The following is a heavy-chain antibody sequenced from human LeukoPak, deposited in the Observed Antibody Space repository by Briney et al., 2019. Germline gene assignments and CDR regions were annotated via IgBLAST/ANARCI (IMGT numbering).Heavy chain of an antibody. CDR3: ATFELGTPFGFDY. CDR2: IYCSGST. D-gene: IGHD7-27*01. V-gene: IGHV4-39*01. Sequence: SETLSLTCTVSGGSISSSSYYWGWIRQPPGKGLEWIGSIYCSGSTYYNPSLKSRVTISVDTSKNQFSLKLSSVTAADTAVYYCATFELGTPFGFDYWGQGTLVTVSS. J-gene: IGHJ4*02. CDR1: GGSISSSSYY.